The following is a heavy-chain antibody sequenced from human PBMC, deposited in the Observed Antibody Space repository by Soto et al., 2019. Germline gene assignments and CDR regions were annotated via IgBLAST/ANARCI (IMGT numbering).Heavy chain of an antibody. V-gene: IGHV3-23*01. Sequence: GGSLRLSCAASGFTFSSYAMSWVRQAPGKGLEWVSAISGSGGSTYYADSVKGRFTISRDNSKNTLYLQMNSLRAEDTAVYYRANNWQQLARHYWGQGTLVTVSS. D-gene: IGHD6-13*01. J-gene: IGHJ4*02. CDR1: GFTFSSYA. CDR2: ISGSGGST. CDR3: ANNWQQLARHY.